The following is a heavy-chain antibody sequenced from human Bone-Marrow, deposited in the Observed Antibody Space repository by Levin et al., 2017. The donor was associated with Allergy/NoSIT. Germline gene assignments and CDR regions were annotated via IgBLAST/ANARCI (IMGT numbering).Heavy chain of an antibody. CDR2: IYHSGST. J-gene: IGHJ4*02. V-gene: IGHV4-4*02. D-gene: IGHD6-19*01. CDR1: GGSIRSSNW. CDR3: AKFSSGWNFDY. Sequence: SPTLSLPCAVSGGSIRSSNWWSWVRQPPGKGLEWIGEIYHSGSTNYNPSLKSRVTISVDKSKNQFSLKLSSVTAADTAVYYCAKFSSGWNFDYWGQGTLVTVSS.